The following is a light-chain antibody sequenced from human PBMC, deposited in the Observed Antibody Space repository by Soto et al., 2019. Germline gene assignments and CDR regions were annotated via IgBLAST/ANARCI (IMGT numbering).Light chain of an antibody. CDR1: QSISSW. J-gene: IGKJ1*01. CDR2: KTS. V-gene: IGKV1-5*03. CDR3: QYHNSLWT. Sequence: DIQMTQSPSTLSASVGDRVTITCRASQSISSWLAWYQQKPGKAPKLLIYKTSSLESGVPARFSGSGSGTEFTLTISSLQPDDFETYYCQYHNSLWTFGQGTKVEIK.